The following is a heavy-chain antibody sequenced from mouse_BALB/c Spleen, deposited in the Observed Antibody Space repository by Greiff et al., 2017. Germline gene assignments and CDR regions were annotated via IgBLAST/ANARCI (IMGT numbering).Heavy chain of an antibody. CDR3: ARWDGYYSY. CDR1: GYTFTSYW. CDR2: IDPSDSYT. J-gene: IGHJ2*01. Sequence: QVQLQQPGAELVKPGASVKLSCKASGYTFTSYWMHWVKQRPGQGLEWIGEIDPSDSYTNYNQKFKGKATLTVDKSSSTAYMQLSSLTSEDSAVYYCARWDGYYSYWGQGTTLTVSS. V-gene: IGHV1-69*02. D-gene: IGHD2-3*01.